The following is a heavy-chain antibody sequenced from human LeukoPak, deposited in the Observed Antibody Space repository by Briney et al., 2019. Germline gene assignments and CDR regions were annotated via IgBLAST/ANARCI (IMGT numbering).Heavy chain of an antibody. J-gene: IGHJ6*03. Sequence: SETLSLTCTVSGGSISSYYWSWIRQPAGKGLEWIGRIYTSGSTNYNPSLKSRVTMSVDTSKNQFSLKLSSVTAADTAVYYCARGLYSGSYYPKMYYYMDVWGKGTTVTVSS. CDR2: IYTSGST. CDR3: ARGLYSGSYYPKMYYYMDV. D-gene: IGHD1-26*01. CDR1: GGSISSYY. V-gene: IGHV4-4*07.